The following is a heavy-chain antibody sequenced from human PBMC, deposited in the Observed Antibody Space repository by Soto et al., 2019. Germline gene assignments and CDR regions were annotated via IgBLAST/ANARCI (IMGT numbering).Heavy chain of an antibody. Sequence: QVQLVQSGAEVKKPGSSVKVTCKASGGTFSSYTISWVRQAPGQGLEWMGRISPILGIANYAQKFQGRVTITADKSTSTAYMELSSLRSEDTAGYYCARAAIVVVVAGYGMDVWGQGTTVTVSS. CDR3: ARAAIVVVVAGYGMDV. CDR2: ISPILGIA. V-gene: IGHV1-69*02. CDR1: GGTFSSYT. D-gene: IGHD2-15*01. J-gene: IGHJ6*02.